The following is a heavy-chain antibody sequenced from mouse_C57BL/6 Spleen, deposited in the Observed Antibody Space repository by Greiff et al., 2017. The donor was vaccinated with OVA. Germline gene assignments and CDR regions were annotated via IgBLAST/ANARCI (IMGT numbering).Heavy chain of an antibody. D-gene: IGHD1-1*01. CDR2: IYPSDSET. Sequence: VQLQQSGAELVRPGSSVKLSCKASGYTFTSYWMDWVKQRPGQGLEWIGNIYPSDSETHYNQKFKDKATLTVDKSSSTAYMQLSSLTSEDSAVYYCARELRGYFDVWGTGTTVTVSS. CDR3: ARELRGYFDV. V-gene: IGHV1-61*01. CDR1: GYTFTSYW. J-gene: IGHJ1*03.